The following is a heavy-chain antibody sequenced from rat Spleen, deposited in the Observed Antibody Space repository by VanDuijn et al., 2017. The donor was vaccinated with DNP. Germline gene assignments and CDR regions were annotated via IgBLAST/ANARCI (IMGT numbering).Heavy chain of an antibody. CDR3: ARSDYYGSYRPFTY. CDR1: GYSITSNY. CDR2: ISYSGIT. V-gene: IGHV3-1*01. D-gene: IGHD1-2*01. Sequence: EVQLQESGPGLVKPSQSLSLTCSVTGYSITSNYWGWIRKFPGRRMEWMAYISYSGITGYNPSLRSRISISRDTSRNQFFLQLNSVTTEDTAIYYCARSDYYGSYRPFTYWGQGTLVTVSS. J-gene: IGHJ3*01.